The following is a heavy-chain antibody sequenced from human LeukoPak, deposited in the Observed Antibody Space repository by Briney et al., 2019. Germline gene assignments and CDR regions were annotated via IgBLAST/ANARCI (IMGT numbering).Heavy chain of an antibody. V-gene: IGHV1-8*01. CDR1: GYTFTSYD. CDR2: MNPNSGNT. CDR3: ARRSFDWLLSGWFDP. J-gene: IGHJ5*02. Sequence: ASVKVSCKASGYTFTSYDINWVRQATGQGLEWMGWMNPNSGNTGYAQKFQGRVTMTRNTSISTAYMELSSLRSEDTAVHYCARRSFDWLLSGWFDPWDQGTLVTVSS. D-gene: IGHD3-9*01.